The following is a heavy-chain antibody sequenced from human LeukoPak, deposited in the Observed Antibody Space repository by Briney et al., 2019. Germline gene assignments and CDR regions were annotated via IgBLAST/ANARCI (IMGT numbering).Heavy chain of an antibody. V-gene: IGHV3-74*01. J-gene: IGHJ4*02. D-gene: IGHD6-19*01. CDR2: INSDGSST. Sequence: GGSLRLSCAASGFTFSSYWMHWVRQAPGKGLVWVSRINSDGSSTSYADSVKGRFTISRDSAKNTLYLQMNSLRAEDTAVYYCARPPVGIAVAPGDYWGQGTLVTVSS. CDR1: GFTFSSYW. CDR3: ARPPVGIAVAPGDY.